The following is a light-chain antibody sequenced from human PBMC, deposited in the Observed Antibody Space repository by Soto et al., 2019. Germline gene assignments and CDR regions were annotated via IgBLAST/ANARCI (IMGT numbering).Light chain of an antibody. CDR3: QHYNDWLIT. CDR2: GAS. V-gene: IGKV3-15*01. J-gene: IGKJ5*01. Sequence: EIVMTQSPATLSMSPGARAPLSCRARQSISINLAWYQQKPGQAPRLLIYGASARATDVPARFSGSGSGTEFTLTISSLQSEDFAVYYCQHYNDWLITFGQGTRLEI. CDR1: QSISIN.